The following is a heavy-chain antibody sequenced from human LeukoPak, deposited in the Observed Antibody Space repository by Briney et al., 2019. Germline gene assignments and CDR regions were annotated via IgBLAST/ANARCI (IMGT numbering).Heavy chain of an antibody. Sequence: SETLSLTCAVYGGSSSGYYWSWIRQPPGKGLEWIGEINHSGSTNYNPSLKSRVTISVDTSKSHFSLRLSSVTAADTAVYYCARERNSACEFWGQGALVTVSS. CDR3: ARERNSACEF. J-gene: IGHJ4*02. V-gene: IGHV4-34*01. D-gene: IGHD5-12*01. CDR1: GGSSSGYY. CDR2: INHSGST.